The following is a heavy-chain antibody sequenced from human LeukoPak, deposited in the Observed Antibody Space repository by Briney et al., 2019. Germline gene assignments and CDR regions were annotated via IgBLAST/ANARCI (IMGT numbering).Heavy chain of an antibody. CDR1: GYTFTGYY. CDR3: ARVPRMVRAPYYFDY. J-gene: IGHJ4*02. CDR2: INPNSGGT. D-gene: IGHD3-10*01. Sequence: ASVKVSCKASGYTFTGYYMHWVRQAPGQGLEWMGWINPNSGGTNYAQKFQGRVTMTRDTSISTAYMELSRLRSDDTAVYYCARVPRMVRAPYYFDYWGQGTLVTVSS. V-gene: IGHV1-2*02.